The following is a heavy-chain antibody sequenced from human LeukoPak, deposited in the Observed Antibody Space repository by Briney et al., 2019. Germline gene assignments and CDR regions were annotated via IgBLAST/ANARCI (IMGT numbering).Heavy chain of an antibody. CDR3: ANVARGAYCGGDCYDY. V-gene: IGHV3-23*01. CDR2: ISGSGGST. J-gene: IGHJ4*02. CDR1: GFTFSSYA. Sequence: GGSLRLSCAASGFTFSSYAMSWVRQAPGKGLERVSAISGSGGSTNYADSVKGRFTISRGNSKNTLYLQMNSLRAEDTAVYYCANVARGAYCGGDCYDYWGQGTLVTVSS. D-gene: IGHD2-21*01.